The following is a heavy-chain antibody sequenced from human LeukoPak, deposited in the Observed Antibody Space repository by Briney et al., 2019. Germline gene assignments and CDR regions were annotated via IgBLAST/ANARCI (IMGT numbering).Heavy chain of an antibody. J-gene: IGHJ6*02. V-gene: IGHV3-49*04. CDR3: ARGPILLWIHNGIDV. D-gene: IGHD3-10*01. CDR1: GFIFGEHA. CDR2: IRSEAYGETT. Sequence: GGSLRLSCLGSGFIFGEHAISWVRQAPGKGLEWVGFIRSEAYGETTEYAASVSGRFTISRDNTRGIAYLQMNNLKIEDTAVYYCARGPILLWIHNGIDVWGPGTTVTVSS.